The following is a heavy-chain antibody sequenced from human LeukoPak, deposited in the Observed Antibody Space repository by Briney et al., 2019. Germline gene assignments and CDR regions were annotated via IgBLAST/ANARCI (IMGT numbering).Heavy chain of an antibody. D-gene: IGHD6-13*01. CDR1: GFTFSSYS. Sequence: GGSLRLSCAASGFTFSSYSMNWVRQAPGKGLEWVSYISNNSSTIYYADSVKGRFTISRDNSKNSLYLQMNSLTAEDTAVYYFGRFGSGWYYGFDYWGQGTLVTVSS. V-gene: IGHV3-48*01. CDR3: GRFGSGWYYGFDY. J-gene: IGHJ4*02. CDR2: ISNNSSTI.